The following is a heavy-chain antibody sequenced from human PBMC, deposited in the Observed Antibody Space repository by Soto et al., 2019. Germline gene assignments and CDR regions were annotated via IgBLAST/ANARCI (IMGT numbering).Heavy chain of an antibody. CDR1: GGSISSSSYY. V-gene: IGHV4-39*01. D-gene: IGHD1-26*01. CDR3: ARHAVGATTDYFDY. CDR2: IYYSGST. Sequence: SETLSLTCTVSGGSISSSSYYWGWIRQPPGKGLEWIGSIYYSGSTYYNPSLKSRVTISVDTSKNQFSLKLSSVTAADTAVYYCARHAVGATTDYFDYWGQGTLVTVSS. J-gene: IGHJ4*02.